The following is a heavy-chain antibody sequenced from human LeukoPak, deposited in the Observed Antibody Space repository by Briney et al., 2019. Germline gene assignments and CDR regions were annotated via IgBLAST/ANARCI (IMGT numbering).Heavy chain of an antibody. V-gene: IGHV4-39*01. Sequence: SETLSLTCTVSGGSVSGTSYFWGWIRQPPGKGLEWIGSIYYSGSTYYNPSLKSRVTISVDTSKNQFSLKLSSVTAADTAVYYCARHHPGYSSGWYFTYYFDYWGQGTLVTVSS. J-gene: IGHJ4*02. CDR2: IYYSGST. CDR3: ARHHPGYSSGWYFTYYFDY. D-gene: IGHD6-19*01. CDR1: GGSVSGTSYF.